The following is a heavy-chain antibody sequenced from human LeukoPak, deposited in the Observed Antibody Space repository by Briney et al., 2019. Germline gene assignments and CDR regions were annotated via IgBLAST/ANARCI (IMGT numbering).Heavy chain of an antibody. J-gene: IGHJ6*02. D-gene: IGHD2-2*01. CDR2: ISSSSSYI. CDR1: GFTFSSYS. Sequence: PGGSLRLSCAASGFTFSSYSMNWVRQAPGKGLEWVSSISSSSSYIYYADSVKGRFTISRDNAKNSLYLQMNSLRAEDTAAYYCARGKGSSTSGYGMDVWGQGTTVTVSS. V-gene: IGHV3-21*01. CDR3: ARGKGSSTSGYGMDV.